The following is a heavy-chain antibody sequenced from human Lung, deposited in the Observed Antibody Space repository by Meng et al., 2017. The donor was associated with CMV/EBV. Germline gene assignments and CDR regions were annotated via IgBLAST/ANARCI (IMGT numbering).Heavy chain of an antibody. J-gene: IGHJ5*02. Sequence: FTFSSYAMHWVRQAPGKGLEWVAVISYDGRNKYYADSVKGRFTISRDNSKNTLYLQMNSLRAEDTAVYYCARDHFVVVVAATLWFDPWGQGTLVTVSS. CDR2: ISYDGRNK. V-gene: IGHV3-30*04. CDR1: FTFSSYA. CDR3: ARDHFVVVVAATLWFDP. D-gene: IGHD2-15*01.